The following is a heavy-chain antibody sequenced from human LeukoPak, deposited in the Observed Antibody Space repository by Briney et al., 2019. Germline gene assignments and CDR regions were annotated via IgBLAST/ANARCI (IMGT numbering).Heavy chain of an antibody. D-gene: IGHD1-7*01. CDR3: VRDPGTVELRSDWYFDL. CDR1: GGSISSYY. CDR2: IYYSGST. V-gene: IGHV4-59*01. Sequence: TSETLSLTCTVSGGSISSYYWSWIRQPPGKGLEWIGYIYYSGSTNYNPSLKSRVTISVDTSKNQFSLKLSSVTAADTAVHYCVRDPGTVELRSDWYFDLWGRGTLVTVSS. J-gene: IGHJ2*01.